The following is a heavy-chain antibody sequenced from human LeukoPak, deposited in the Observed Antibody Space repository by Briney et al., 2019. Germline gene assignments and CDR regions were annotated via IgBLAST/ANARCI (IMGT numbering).Heavy chain of an antibody. D-gene: IGHD6-25*01. CDR3: GRGRAAFDY. J-gene: IGHJ4*02. V-gene: IGHV4-34*01. CDR1: APSFGGTY. Sequence: SQCPSPACAVDAPSFGGTYSGWVSHPPGKGLECIEERNHSGSPNHNTSLNSRVTISIDPFKIQFSLMLSSVTAADTAVYYCGRGRAAFDYWGQGTLVTVSS. CDR2: RNHSGSP.